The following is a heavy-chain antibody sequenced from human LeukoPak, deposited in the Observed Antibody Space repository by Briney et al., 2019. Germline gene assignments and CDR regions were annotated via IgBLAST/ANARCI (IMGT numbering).Heavy chain of an antibody. V-gene: IGHV3-48*03. CDR3: ARAFYGGNSDYYYYYYMDV. D-gene: IGHD4-23*01. CDR2: ISSSGSTI. Sequence: PGGSLRLSCAASGFTFSSYEMNWVRQAPGKGLEWVSYISSSGSTIYYADSVKGRFTISRDNAKNSLYLQMNSLRAEDTAVYYCARAFYGGNSDYYYYYYMDVWGKGTTVTISS. J-gene: IGHJ6*03. CDR1: GFTFSSYE.